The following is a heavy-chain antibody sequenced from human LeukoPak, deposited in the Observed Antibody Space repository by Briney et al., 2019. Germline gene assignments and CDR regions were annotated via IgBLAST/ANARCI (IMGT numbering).Heavy chain of an antibody. CDR2: INHSGST. Sequence: PSETLSLTCAVYGGSFSGYYWSLIHQPPGKGLEWIGEINHSGSTNYNPSLKSRVTISVDTSKNQFSLKLSSVTAADTAVYYCARKAARYFDYWGQGTLVTVSS. J-gene: IGHJ4*02. CDR1: GGSFSGYY. V-gene: IGHV4-34*01. CDR3: ARKAARYFDY. D-gene: IGHD6-6*01.